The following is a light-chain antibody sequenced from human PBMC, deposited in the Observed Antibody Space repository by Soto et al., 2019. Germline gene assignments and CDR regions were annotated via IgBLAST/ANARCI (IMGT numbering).Light chain of an antibody. CDR1: SSDVGRYNL. CDR3: CSYAGSSITYV. J-gene: IGLJ1*01. V-gene: IGLV2-23*01. Sequence: QPSLTQPASVSVSPGQSITISCSGTSSDVGRYNLGSWYQQHPGKAPKLMIYEGSKRPSGVSNRFSGSKSGNPASLTISGLQAGDEADYYCCSYAGSSITYVFGTGTKVTVL. CDR2: EGS.